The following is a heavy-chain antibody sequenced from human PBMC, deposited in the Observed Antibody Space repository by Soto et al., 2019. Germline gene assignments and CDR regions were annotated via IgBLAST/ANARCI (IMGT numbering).Heavy chain of an antibody. CDR1: GRTFRRYW. Sequence: EVELVESGGGLVQPGESLRLSCAASGRTFRRYWMHWVRQAPGKGLVWVSRINTDGSVAMYVDSVKGRFTISRDNAKNTLYLHMNRLRAEDTAVYYCVRDMPLWRLDSLGPGTLVTGSS. CDR2: INTDGSVA. V-gene: IGHV3-74*03. CDR3: VRDMPLWRLDS. J-gene: IGHJ4*02. D-gene: IGHD2-2*01.